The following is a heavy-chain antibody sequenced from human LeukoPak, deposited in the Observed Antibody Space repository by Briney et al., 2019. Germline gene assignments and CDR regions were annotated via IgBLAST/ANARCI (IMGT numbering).Heavy chain of an antibody. J-gene: IGHJ4*02. Sequence: ASVKGSCKASGYTFTGYYMHWGGQAPGQGLEWMGWINPNSGGTNYAQKFQGRVTMTRDTSISTAYMELSRLRSDDTAVYYCARSGYSGHEHFDYWGQGTLVTVSS. D-gene: IGHD5-12*01. CDR2: INPNSGGT. CDR3: ARSGYSGHEHFDY. V-gene: IGHV1-2*02. CDR1: GYTFTGYY.